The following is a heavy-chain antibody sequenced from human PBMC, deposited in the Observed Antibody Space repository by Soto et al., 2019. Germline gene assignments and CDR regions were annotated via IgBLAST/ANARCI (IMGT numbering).Heavy chain of an antibody. V-gene: IGHV1-69*13. D-gene: IGHD3-22*01. CDR1: GGTFSCYA. Sequence: SVKVSCKSSGGTFSCYAISWVRQAPGQGLEWMGGIIPIFGTANYAQKFQGRVTITADESTSTAYMELSSLRSEDTAVYYCARDYYDSSGYLGWGQGTLVTVSS. CDR2: IIPIFGTA. J-gene: IGHJ4*02. CDR3: ARDYYDSSGYLG.